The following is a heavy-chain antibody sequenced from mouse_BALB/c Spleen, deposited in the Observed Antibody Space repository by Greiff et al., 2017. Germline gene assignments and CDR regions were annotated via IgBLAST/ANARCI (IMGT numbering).Heavy chain of an antibody. D-gene: IGHD2-10*02. Sequence: VQLQQSGTVLARPGASVKMSCKASGYSFTSYWMHWVKQRPGQGLEWIGAIYPGNSDTSYNQKFKGKAKLTAVTSASTAYMELSSLTNEDSAVYYCTRQYGNYGYFDYWGQGTTLTVSS. CDR3: TRQYGNYGYFDY. CDR1: GYSFTSYW. V-gene: IGHV1-5*01. J-gene: IGHJ2*01. CDR2: IYPGNSDT.